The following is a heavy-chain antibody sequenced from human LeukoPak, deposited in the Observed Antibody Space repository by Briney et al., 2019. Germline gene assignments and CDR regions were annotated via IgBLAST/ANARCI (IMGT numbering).Heavy chain of an antibody. Sequence: ASVKVSCKASGYTFTGYYMHWVRQAPGQGLEWMGWINPNNGNTNYAQKLQGRVTMITDTSTSTAYMELRSLRSDDTAVYYCARGRGISGSYSPGDYWGQGTLVTVSS. V-gene: IGHV1-18*04. J-gene: IGHJ4*02. CDR1: GYTFTGYY. D-gene: IGHD1-26*01. CDR2: INPNNGNT. CDR3: ARGRGISGSYSPGDY.